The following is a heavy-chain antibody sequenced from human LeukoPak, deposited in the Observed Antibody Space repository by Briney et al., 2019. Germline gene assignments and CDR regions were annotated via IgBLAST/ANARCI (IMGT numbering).Heavy chain of an antibody. CDR2: IQPSGGNT. V-gene: IGHV1-46*01. D-gene: IGHD2-2*01. J-gene: IGHJ4*02. Sequence: ASVKVSCKASGYTFTSNYMHWVRQAPGQGFEWMGIIQPSGGNTNYAQRFQGRVAMTRDTSTNTVYMELSSLTSEDTAIYYCARDCSSTRCQGPVFDNWSQGTLVTVSS. CDR3: ARDCSSTRCQGPVFDN. CDR1: GYTFTSNY.